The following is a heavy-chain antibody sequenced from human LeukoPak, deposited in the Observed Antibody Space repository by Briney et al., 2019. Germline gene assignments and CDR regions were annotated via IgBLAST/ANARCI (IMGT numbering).Heavy chain of an antibody. J-gene: IGHJ4*02. D-gene: IGHD2-2*01. CDR2: ISYDGSNK. Sequence: GRSLRLSCAASGFTFSSYAMHWVRQAPGKGLEWVAVISYDGSNKYYADSVKGRFTISRDNSKNTLYLQMNSLRAEDTAIYYCAKGGTYCSGTNCYISYWGQGTLVTVSS. V-gene: IGHV3-30-3*01. CDR3: AKGGTYCSGTNCYISY. CDR1: GFTFSSYA.